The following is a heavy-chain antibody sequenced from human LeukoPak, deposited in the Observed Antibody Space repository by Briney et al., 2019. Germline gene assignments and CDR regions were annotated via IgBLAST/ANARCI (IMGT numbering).Heavy chain of an antibody. D-gene: IGHD1-26*01. J-gene: IGHJ4*02. CDR3: ASSKSGSYLNYFDY. CDR2: IIPIFGTA. CDR1: GGTFSSYA. Sequence: SVKVSFKASGGTFSSYAISWVRRAPGQGLEGRGGIIPIFGTANYAQKFQGRVTITADESTSTAYMELSSLRSEDTAVYYCASSKSGSYLNYFDYWGQGTLVTVSS. V-gene: IGHV1-69*13.